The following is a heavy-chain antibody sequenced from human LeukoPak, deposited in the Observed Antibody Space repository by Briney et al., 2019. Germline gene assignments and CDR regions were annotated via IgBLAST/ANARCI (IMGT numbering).Heavy chain of an antibody. CDR1: GFIFSSFA. D-gene: IGHD3-10*01. CDR3: AKDQGFFGPGSPTLFDY. Sequence: GGSLRLSCAASGFIFSSFAMTWVRQAPGKGLEWVSTISGSGGSTYYADSVKGRFTISRDNSKNTLYLQMHSLRAEDTAVYYCAKDQGFFGPGSPTLFDYWGQGTLVTVSS. V-gene: IGHV3-23*01. CDR2: ISGSGGST. J-gene: IGHJ4*02.